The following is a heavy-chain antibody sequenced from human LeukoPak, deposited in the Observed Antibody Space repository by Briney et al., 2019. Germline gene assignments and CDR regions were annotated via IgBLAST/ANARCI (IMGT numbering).Heavy chain of an antibody. CDR1: GYTFTSYG. D-gene: IGHD2-15*01. CDR3: ARGRLGYCSGGSCYPLGDFDY. Sequence: GASVKVSCKASGYTFTSYGISWVRQAPGQGLEWMGWISVYNANTNYAQKLQGRVTMTTDTSTSTAYMELRSLRSDDTAVYYCARGRLGYCSGGSCYPLGDFDYWGQGTLVTVSS. V-gene: IGHV1-18*01. CDR2: ISVYNANT. J-gene: IGHJ4*02.